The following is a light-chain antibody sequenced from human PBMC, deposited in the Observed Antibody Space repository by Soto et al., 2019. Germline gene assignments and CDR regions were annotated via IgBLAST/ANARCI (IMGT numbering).Light chain of an antibody. CDR3: SSYSDNSTYV. V-gene: IGLV2-14*03. CDR2: EVS. J-gene: IGLJ1*01. CDR1: NTDVGGYNY. Sequence: QSLLTQPASVSGSPGQSITISCSGTNTDVGGYNYVSWYQQYPGKAPKLIIYEVSNRPSGVSNRFSGSKSGNTASLTISGLQAEDEGDYYCSSYSDNSTYVFATGTKATVL.